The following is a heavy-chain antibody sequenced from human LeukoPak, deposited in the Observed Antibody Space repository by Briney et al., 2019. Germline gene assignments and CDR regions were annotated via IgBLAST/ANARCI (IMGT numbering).Heavy chain of an antibody. J-gene: IGHJ5*02. Sequence: GASVKVSCKASGYTFTGYYMHCVRQAPGQGLEWMGWINPNSGGTNYAQKFQGRVTMTRDTSVSTAYMELNRLRSDDTGVYYCARDTTMITYWFDPWGQGTLVTVSS. D-gene: IGHD5-18*01. CDR2: INPNSGGT. V-gene: IGHV1-2*02. CDR1: GYTFTGYY. CDR3: ARDTTMITYWFDP.